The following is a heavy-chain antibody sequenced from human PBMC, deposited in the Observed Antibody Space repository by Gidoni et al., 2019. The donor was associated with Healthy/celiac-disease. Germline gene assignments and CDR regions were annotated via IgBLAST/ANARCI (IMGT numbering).Heavy chain of an antibody. CDR3: ARMGYYYGSGSYYYYYGMDV. CDR1: GYTFTSYY. Sequence: QVQLVQSGAEVTKPGASVKVSCTASGYTFTSYYMHWVRQAPGQGLEWMGIINPSGGSTSYAQKFQGRVTMTRDTSTSTVYMELSSLRSEDTAVYYCARMGYYYGSGSYYYYYGMDVWGQGTTVTVSS. CDR2: INPSGGST. J-gene: IGHJ6*02. D-gene: IGHD3-10*01. V-gene: IGHV1-46*01.